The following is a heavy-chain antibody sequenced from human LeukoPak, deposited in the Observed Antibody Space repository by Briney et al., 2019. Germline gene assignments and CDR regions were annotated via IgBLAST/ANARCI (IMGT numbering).Heavy chain of an antibody. CDR3: ARGAGLTYYYDSSGYSDAFDI. CDR2: INPNSGGT. Sequence: ASVKVSCKASGYTFTGYYMHWVRQAPGQGLEWMGWINPNSGGTNYAQKFQGRVTMTRDTSISAAYMELSRLRSDDTAVYYCARGAGLTYYYDSSGYSDAFDIWGQGTMVTVSS. V-gene: IGHV1-2*02. D-gene: IGHD3-22*01. CDR1: GYTFTGYY. J-gene: IGHJ3*02.